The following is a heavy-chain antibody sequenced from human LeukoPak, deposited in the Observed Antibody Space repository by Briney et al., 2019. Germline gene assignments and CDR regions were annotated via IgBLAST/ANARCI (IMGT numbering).Heavy chain of an antibody. D-gene: IGHD3-10*01. Sequence: GGSLRLSCAASGFTFSNYSMNWVRRAPGQGLEWVSSIRSSSDYIYYADSVKGRFTISRDNAKNSLYLQMNSPRAEDTAVYYCVRGKGMIRGFIRPYFDYWGQGTLVTVSS. J-gene: IGHJ4*02. V-gene: IGHV3-21*01. CDR2: IRSSSDYI. CDR1: GFTFSNYS. CDR3: VRGKGMIRGFIRPYFDY.